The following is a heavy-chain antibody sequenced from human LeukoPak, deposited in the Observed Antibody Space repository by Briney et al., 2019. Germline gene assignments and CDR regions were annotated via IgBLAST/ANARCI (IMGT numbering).Heavy chain of an antibody. D-gene: IGHD6-19*01. Sequence: ASVKVSCKASGYIVTGHYIHWVRQAPGQGLEWMGWINPNSGSTNYAQKFQGRVSMTTDTSTNTAYMELRSLRSDDTAVYYCARDLKRGYSSGRYSWGTGSSNDYWGQGTLVTVSS. V-gene: IGHV1-2*02. CDR1: GYIVTGHY. CDR2: INPNSGST. J-gene: IGHJ4*02. CDR3: ARDLKRGYSSGRYSWGTGSSNDY.